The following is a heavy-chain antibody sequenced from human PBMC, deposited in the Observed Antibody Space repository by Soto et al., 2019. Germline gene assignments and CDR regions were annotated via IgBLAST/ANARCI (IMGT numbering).Heavy chain of an antibody. CDR2: ISSSSYI. CDR1: GFTFSSYS. J-gene: IGHJ3*02. V-gene: IGHV3-21*01. Sequence: GGSLRLSCAASGFTFSSYSMNWVRQAPGKGLEWVSSISSSSYIYYADSVKGRFTISRDNAKNSLYLQMNSLRAEDTAVYYCARTGTTNAFDIWGQGTMVTVSS. CDR3: ARTGTTNAFDI. D-gene: IGHD7-27*01.